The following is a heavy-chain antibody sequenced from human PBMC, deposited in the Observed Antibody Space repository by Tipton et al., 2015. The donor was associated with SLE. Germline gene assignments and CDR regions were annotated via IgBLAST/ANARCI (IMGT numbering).Heavy chain of an antibody. CDR1: GGSFSGYY. Sequence: TLSLTCAVYGGSFSGYYWSWIRQPPGKGLGWIGEINHSGSTNYNPSLKSRVTMSVDTSKNQFSLKLSSVTAVDTAVYYCARLRELYYDSSPDAFDIWGQGTMVTVSS. CDR2: INHSGST. CDR3: ARLRELYYDSSPDAFDI. V-gene: IGHV4-34*01. D-gene: IGHD3-22*01. J-gene: IGHJ3*02.